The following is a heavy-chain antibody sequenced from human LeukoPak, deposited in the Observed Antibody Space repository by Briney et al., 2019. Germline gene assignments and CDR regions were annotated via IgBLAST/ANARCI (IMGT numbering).Heavy chain of an antibody. CDR2: IKQDGSDK. D-gene: IGHD6-13*01. CDR1: GFTFSSFW. CDR3: AGGIPAAVRGWFDP. V-gene: IGHV3-7*03. J-gene: IGHJ5*02. Sequence: PGGSLRLSCAASGFTFSSFWMSWVRQAPGKGLEWVANIKQDGSDKNYVASVKGRFTISRDNAKNSLYLQMNSLRAEDTAVYYCAGGIPAAVRGWFDPWGQGTLVTVSS.